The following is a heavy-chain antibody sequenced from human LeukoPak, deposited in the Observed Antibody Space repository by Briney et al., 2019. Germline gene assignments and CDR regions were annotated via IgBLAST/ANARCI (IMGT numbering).Heavy chain of an antibody. CDR2: INPNSGDT. Sequence: ASVKVSCKASGYTFTGYYIQWVRQAPGQGLEWMGWINPNSGDTNYAQKFHRRVTMTRDTSISTAYMELSRLTSDDTAVYYCARVYPRGYSYGGFDYWGQGILVTVSS. D-gene: IGHD5-18*01. CDR3: ARVYPRGYSYGGFDY. CDR1: GYTFTGYY. J-gene: IGHJ4*02. V-gene: IGHV1-2*02.